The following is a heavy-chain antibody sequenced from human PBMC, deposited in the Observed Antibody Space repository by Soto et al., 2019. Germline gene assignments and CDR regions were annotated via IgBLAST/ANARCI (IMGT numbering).Heavy chain of an antibody. CDR3: ASLGSLLQTIDY. Sequence: PGESLKISCQASGYTFTNYWIAWVRHMPGRGLEWMGLIFPRDSDTRYNSSFEGQVTISSDRSIATAYLQWTGLKASDTAIYFCASLGSLLQTIDYWGQGTPVTVSS. D-gene: IGHD4-4*01. CDR1: GYTFTNYW. CDR2: IFPRDSDT. J-gene: IGHJ4*02. V-gene: IGHV5-51*01.